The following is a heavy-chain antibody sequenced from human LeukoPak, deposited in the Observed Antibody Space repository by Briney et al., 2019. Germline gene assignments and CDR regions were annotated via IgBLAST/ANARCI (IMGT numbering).Heavy chain of an antibody. Sequence: PSETLSLTCTVSGGSISSSSYYWGWIRQPPGKGLEWIGSIYYSGSTYYNPSLKSRVTISVDTSKNQSSLKLSSVTAADTAVYYCAKTSGYSSSWYGDWGQGTLVTVSS. CDR2: IYYSGST. J-gene: IGHJ4*02. V-gene: IGHV4-39*07. D-gene: IGHD6-13*01. CDR1: GGSISSSSYY. CDR3: AKTSGYSSSWYGD.